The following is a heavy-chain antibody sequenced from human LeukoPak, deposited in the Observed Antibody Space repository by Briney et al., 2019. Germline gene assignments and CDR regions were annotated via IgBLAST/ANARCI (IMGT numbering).Heavy chain of an antibody. CDR1: GGSISSYY. J-gene: IGHJ4*02. Sequence: SETLSLTCTVSGGSISSYYWSWIRQPPGKGLEWIGYIYYSGTTNYNTSLKSRVTISVDTSKNQFSLKLSSVTAADTAVYYCARGVYIAAAQYGYWGQGTLVTVSS. CDR3: ARGVYIAAAQYGY. V-gene: IGHV4-59*01. D-gene: IGHD6-13*01. CDR2: IYYSGTT.